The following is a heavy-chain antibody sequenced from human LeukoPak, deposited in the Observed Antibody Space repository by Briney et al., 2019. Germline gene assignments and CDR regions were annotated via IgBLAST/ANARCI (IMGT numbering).Heavy chain of an antibody. J-gene: IGHJ4*02. D-gene: IGHD4-17*01. V-gene: IGHV3-30*02. CDR2: IRSDGNNE. Sequence: GGSLRLSCAAPGFTFSNYGMHWVRQAPGKGLEWVAFIRSDGNNEYYADSVKGRFTISRDNSKNTLNLQMNSLRAEDTAVYYCAKRMTTEAKNYFDDWGQGTLVTVSS. CDR3: AKRMTTEAKNYFDD. CDR1: GFTFSNYG.